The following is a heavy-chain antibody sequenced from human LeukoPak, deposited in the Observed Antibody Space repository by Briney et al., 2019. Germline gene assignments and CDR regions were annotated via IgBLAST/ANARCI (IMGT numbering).Heavy chain of an antibody. CDR2: INPSSGGT. Sequence: ASVKVSCKTSGYSFTDYYMHWVRQAPGQGLEWMGWINPSSGGTSSAQKFQGRVTMTRDTSITTVYMEVSWLTSDDTAIYYCARADRLHGGPYLIGPWGQGTLVTVSS. J-gene: IGHJ5*02. V-gene: IGHV1-2*02. CDR3: ARADRLHGGPYLIGP. D-gene: IGHD2-21*01. CDR1: GYSFTDYY.